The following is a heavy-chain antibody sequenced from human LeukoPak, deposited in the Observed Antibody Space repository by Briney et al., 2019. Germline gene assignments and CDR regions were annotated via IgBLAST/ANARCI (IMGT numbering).Heavy chain of an antibody. Sequence: SETLSLTCTVSGGSISSGDYYWSWIRQPPGKGLEWIGYIYDSGSTNYNPSLKSRVTISVDTSKNQFSLKLSSVTAADTAVYYCASSYDYVPQGAFDIWGQGTMVTVSS. V-gene: IGHV4-61*08. D-gene: IGHD3-16*01. CDR2: IYDSGST. CDR1: GGSISSGDYY. CDR3: ASSYDYVPQGAFDI. J-gene: IGHJ3*02.